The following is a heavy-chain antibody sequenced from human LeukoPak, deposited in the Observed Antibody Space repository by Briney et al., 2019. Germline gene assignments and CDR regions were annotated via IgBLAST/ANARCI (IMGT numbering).Heavy chain of an antibody. CDR1: GYTFTGYY. CDR2: INPNSGGT. CDR3: ARVSSVAALFGY. D-gene: IGHD6-6*01. Sequence: GASVKVSCKASGYTFTGYYMHWVRQAPGQGLEWMGRINPNSGGTNYAQKFQGRVTMTRDTSISTAYMELSRLRSDDTAVYYCARVSSVAALFGYWGQGTLVTVSS. V-gene: IGHV1-2*06. J-gene: IGHJ4*02.